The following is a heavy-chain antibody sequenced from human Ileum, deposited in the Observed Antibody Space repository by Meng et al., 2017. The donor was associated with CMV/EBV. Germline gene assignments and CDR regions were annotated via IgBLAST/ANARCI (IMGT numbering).Heavy chain of an antibody. CDR3: AKDKGLRFLEWFSV. CDR2: IRSDGSDK. Sequence: GGFLRSSFAASGLTFSNHGMHWARQAPGKGLEWVAFIRSDGSDKYYADSVKGRFTISRDNSKNTLYLQMNSLRAEDTAVYYCAKDKGLRFLEWFSVRGQKTMVTVSS. CDR1: GLTFSNHG. D-gene: IGHD3-3*01. J-gene: IGHJ4*02. V-gene: IGHV3-30*02.